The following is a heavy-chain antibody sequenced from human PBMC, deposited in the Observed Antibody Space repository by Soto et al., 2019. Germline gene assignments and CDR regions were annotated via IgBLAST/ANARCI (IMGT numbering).Heavy chain of an antibody. J-gene: IGHJ4*02. CDR3: ARVRYYDSSGYYPHFDY. D-gene: IGHD3-22*01. CDR1: GYTFTSYY. V-gene: IGHV1-2*04. CDR2: INPNSGGT. Sequence: APVELSCKASGYTFTSYYMHWVRPAHGQGLEWMGWINPNSGGTNYAQKFQGWVTMTRDTSISTAYMELSRLRSDDTAVYYCARVRYYDSSGYYPHFDYWGQGTLVTVSS.